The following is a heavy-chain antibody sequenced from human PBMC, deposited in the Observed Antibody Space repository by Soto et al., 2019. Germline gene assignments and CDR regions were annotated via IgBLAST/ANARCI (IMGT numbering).Heavy chain of an antibody. Sequence: GGSLRLSCAASGFTFSNAWMNWVRQAPGKGLEWVGRIKSKTDGGKTDYAAPVKGRFTISRDDSKNTLYLQMNSLKTEDTAVYYCTTEYDSSGYFGGDAFDIWGQGTMVTVSS. CDR3: TTEYDSSGYFGGDAFDI. D-gene: IGHD3-22*01. V-gene: IGHV3-15*07. CDR2: IKSKTDGGKT. J-gene: IGHJ3*02. CDR1: GFTFSNAW.